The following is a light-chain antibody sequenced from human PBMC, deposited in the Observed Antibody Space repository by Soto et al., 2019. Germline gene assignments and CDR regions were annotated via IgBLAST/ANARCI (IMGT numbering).Light chain of an antibody. CDR1: QSVSSSY. Sequence: EILFTQSPGTLSLSPGERATLSCRASQSVSSSYLAWYQQKPGQAPRLIIYGASSRATGIPDRFSGSGSGTDFTLTISRLEPEDFALYYCQQYGSSHTWTFGQGTKVDIK. CDR2: GAS. CDR3: QQYGSSHTWT. V-gene: IGKV3-20*01. J-gene: IGKJ1*01.